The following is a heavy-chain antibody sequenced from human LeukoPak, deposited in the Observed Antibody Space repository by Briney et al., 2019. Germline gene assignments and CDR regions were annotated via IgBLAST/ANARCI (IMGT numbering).Heavy chain of an antibody. Sequence: SETPSLTCAVYGGSFSGYYWSWIRQPPGKGLEWIGEINHSGSTNYNPSLKSRVTISVDTSKNQFSLKLSSVTAADTAVYYCARVRRYYGSGSYWFDPWGQGTLVTVSS. CDR3: ARVRRYYGSGSYWFDP. CDR2: INHSGST. V-gene: IGHV4-34*01. CDR1: GGSFSGYY. D-gene: IGHD3-10*01. J-gene: IGHJ5*02.